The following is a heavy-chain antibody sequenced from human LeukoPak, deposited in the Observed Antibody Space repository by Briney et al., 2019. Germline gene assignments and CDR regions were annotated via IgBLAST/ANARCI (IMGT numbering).Heavy chain of an antibody. J-gene: IGHJ4*02. CDR1: AFTFSSYW. V-gene: IGHV3-7*01. CDR3: ARDRGYSTFDY. CDR2: MKEDGGEI. D-gene: IGHD4-23*01. Sequence: PGGSLRLSCEASAFTFSSYWMSWVHQAPGKGLEWVANMKEDGGEINYVDSVKGRFTISRDNAKNLLFLQMNSLRVEDTAVYYCARDRGYSTFDYWGQGTLVTVSS.